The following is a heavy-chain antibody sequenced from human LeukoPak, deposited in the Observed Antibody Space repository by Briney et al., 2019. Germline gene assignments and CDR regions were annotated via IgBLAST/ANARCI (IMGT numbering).Heavy chain of an antibody. D-gene: IGHD5-18*01. V-gene: IGHV3-30*04. CDR1: GFTFSSYA. CDR3: AGLDTAMDY. Sequence: GRSLRLSCAASGFTFSSYAMHWVRQAPGKGLEWVAVISYDGSNKYYADSVKGRFTISRDNSKNTLYLQMNSLRAEDTAVYYCAGLDTAMDYWGQGTLVAVSS. CDR2: ISYDGSNK. J-gene: IGHJ4*02.